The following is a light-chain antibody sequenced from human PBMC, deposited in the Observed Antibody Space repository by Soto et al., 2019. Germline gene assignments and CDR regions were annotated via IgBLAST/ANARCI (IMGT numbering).Light chain of an antibody. CDR2: LGS. J-gene: IGKJ1*01. CDR1: QSLLHSNGYNY. CDR3: MQPLQTPRT. V-gene: IGKV2-28*01. Sequence: DIVMTQSPLSLPVSPGEPASISCRSSQSLLHSNGYNYLDWYLQKPGQSPQLLIYLGSNRASGVPDRFSGSGSGTDFTLKISRVEADDVGVYYCMQPLQTPRTFGQGTKVEIK.